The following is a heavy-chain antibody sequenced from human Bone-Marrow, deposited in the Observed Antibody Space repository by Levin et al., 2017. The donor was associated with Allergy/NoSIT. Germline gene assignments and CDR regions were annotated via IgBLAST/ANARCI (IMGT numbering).Heavy chain of an antibody. CDR2: IYSGGGT. CDR1: GFTVGNNY. CDR3: SSAPGFSDY. Sequence: PGGSLRLSCAASGFTVGNNYVAWVRQAPGKRLDWISVIYSGGGTYYADSVKGRFTISRDKSKNTVYLQMNSLRVEDTAVYYCSSAPGFSDYWGQGTLVTVSS. V-gene: IGHV3-66*01. J-gene: IGHJ4*02.